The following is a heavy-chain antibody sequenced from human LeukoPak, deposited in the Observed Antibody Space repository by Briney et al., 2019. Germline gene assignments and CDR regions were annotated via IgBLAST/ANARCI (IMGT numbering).Heavy chain of an antibody. CDR1: GFTFSSYA. CDR2: ISGSGGST. Sequence: GGSLRLSCAASGFTFSSYAMSWVRQAPGKGLEWVSAISGSGGSTYYADSVKGRFTISRDNSKNTLYLQMNSLRAEDTAVYYCAKSRKDIVATINYYYYMDVWGKGTTVTVSS. V-gene: IGHV3-23*01. CDR3: AKSRKDIVATINYYYYMDV. D-gene: IGHD5-12*01. J-gene: IGHJ6*03.